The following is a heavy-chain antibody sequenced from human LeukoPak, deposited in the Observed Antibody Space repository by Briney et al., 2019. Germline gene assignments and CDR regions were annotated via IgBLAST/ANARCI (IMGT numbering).Heavy chain of an antibody. J-gene: IGHJ4*02. D-gene: IGHD6-13*01. V-gene: IGHV4-39*01. CDR2: IFYTGNT. CDR3: ARRPAGYTIDY. Sequence: SETLSLTCTVSGGSITSSNYYWGRVRQPPGKGLEWIGSIFYTGNTHYNPSLESRVTIFVDTSKNQFSLRLTSVTAADTAVYYCARRPAGYTIDYWGQGTLVTVSS. CDR1: GGSITSSNYY.